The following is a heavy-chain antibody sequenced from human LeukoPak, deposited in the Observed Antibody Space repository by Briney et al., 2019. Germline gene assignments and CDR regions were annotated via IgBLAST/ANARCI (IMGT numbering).Heavy chain of an antibody. D-gene: IGHD3-16*01. CDR1: GFTFSSYW. CDR2: INHNGNVN. CDR3: ARGGGLDV. J-gene: IGHJ6*02. V-gene: IGHV3-7*03. Sequence: GGSLRLSCAASGFTFSSYWMNWARQAPGKGLEWVASINHNGNVNYYMDSVKGRFTISRDNAKNSLYLQMSNLRAEDTAVYFCARGGGLDVWGQGATVTVSS.